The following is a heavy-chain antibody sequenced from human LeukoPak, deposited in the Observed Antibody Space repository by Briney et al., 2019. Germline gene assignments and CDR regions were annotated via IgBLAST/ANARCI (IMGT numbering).Heavy chain of an antibody. D-gene: IGHD3-22*01. Sequence: PSETLSLTCTVSGVSISSSNSYWGWIRQPPGKGLEWIGSIYYSGNTYYNASLKSQVSISIDTSKNQFSLRLTSVTAADTAVYYCARDYYDSSGYYQLGDYWGQGTLVTVSS. CDR3: ARDYYDSSGYYQLGDY. CDR2: IYYSGNT. V-gene: IGHV4-39*07. CDR1: GVSISSSNSY. J-gene: IGHJ4*02.